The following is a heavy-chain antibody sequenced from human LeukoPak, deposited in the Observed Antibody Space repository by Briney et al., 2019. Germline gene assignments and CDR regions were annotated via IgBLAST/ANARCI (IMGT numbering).Heavy chain of an antibody. CDR2: IYSGGST. CDR1: GFTVSSNY. D-gene: IGHD6-19*01. Sequence: GGSLRLSCAASGFTVSSNYMSWVRQAPGKGLEWVSVIYSGGSTYYADSVKGRFTISRDNSKNTLYLQMNSLRAEDTAVYYCAKDRGQQWLVSRYFDYWGQGTLLTVSS. CDR3: AKDRGQQWLVSRYFDY. V-gene: IGHV3-53*01. J-gene: IGHJ4*02.